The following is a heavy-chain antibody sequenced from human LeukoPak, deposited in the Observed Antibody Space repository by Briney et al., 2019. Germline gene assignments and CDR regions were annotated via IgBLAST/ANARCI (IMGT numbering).Heavy chain of an antibody. V-gene: IGHV4-34*01. CDR2: ISHAGST. Sequence: SETLSLTCAVSGGSFTGYYWSWIRQSPGKGLEWIGEISHAGSTTYNPSLKSRVIISLDTSKNHVSLSLSFLTAADTAVYYCARDMTTTPGAYDYWGQGALVTVSS. CDR1: GGSFTGYY. J-gene: IGHJ4*02. D-gene: IGHD4-11*01. CDR3: ARDMTTTPGAYDY.